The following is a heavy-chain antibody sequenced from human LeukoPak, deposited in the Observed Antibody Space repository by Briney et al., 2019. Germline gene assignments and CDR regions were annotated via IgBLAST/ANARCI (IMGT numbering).Heavy chain of an antibody. CDR2: IYYSGST. V-gene: IGHV4-59*01. CDR1: GGSISSYY. CDR3: ARGVGRIRPNYYYYYMDV. D-gene: IGHD3-10*01. Sequence: SETLSLTCTVSGGSISSYYWSWIRQPPGKGLEWIGYIYYSGSTNYNPSLKSRVTISVDTSKNQFSLKLSSVTAADTAVYYCARGVGRIRPNYYYYYMDVWGKGTTVTVSS. J-gene: IGHJ6*03.